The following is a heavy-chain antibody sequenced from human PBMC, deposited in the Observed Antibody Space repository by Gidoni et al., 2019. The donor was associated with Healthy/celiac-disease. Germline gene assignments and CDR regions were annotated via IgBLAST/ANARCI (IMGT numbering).Heavy chain of an antibody. J-gene: IGHJ4*02. V-gene: IGHV4-34*01. CDR2: INHSGST. CDR1: GWSFSGYY. CDR3: ARGRIAARLGLVY. D-gene: IGHD6-6*01. Sequence: QVQLQQLGAGLLKPSETLSLTCAVYGWSFSGYYWRWIRQPPGKGLEWIGEINHSGSTNYNPSLKSRVTISVDTSKNQFSLKLSSVTAADTAVYYCARGRIAARLGLVYWGQGTLVTVSS.